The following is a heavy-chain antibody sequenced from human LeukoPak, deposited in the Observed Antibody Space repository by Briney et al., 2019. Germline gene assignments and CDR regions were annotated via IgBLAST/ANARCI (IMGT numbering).Heavy chain of an antibody. Sequence: PSETLSLTCTVSGGSISGYYWSWIRQPPGKGLEWIGYIYTSGSTYYNPSLKSRVTISVDTSKNQFSLKLSSVTAADTAVYYCASTGYSSGWYLPISQFDYWGQGTLVTVSS. CDR3: ASTGYSSGWYLPISQFDY. V-gene: IGHV4-4*09. CDR2: IYTSGST. J-gene: IGHJ4*02. D-gene: IGHD6-19*01. CDR1: GGSISGYY.